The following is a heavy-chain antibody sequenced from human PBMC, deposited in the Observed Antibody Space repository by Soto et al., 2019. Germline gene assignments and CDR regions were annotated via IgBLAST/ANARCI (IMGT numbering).Heavy chain of an antibody. CDR3: ARGQSYYGSGSYDWFDP. J-gene: IGHJ5*02. Sequence: QVQLVQSGAEVKKPGASVKVSCKASGYTFTSYDINWVRQATGQGLEWMGWMNPNSGNKGYAQKVQGRVSMTRNTTISTAYMELSSLRSEDTAVYYCARGQSYYGSGSYDWFDPWGQGTLVTVSS. CDR2: MNPNSGNK. CDR1: GYTFTSYD. V-gene: IGHV1-8*01. D-gene: IGHD3-10*01.